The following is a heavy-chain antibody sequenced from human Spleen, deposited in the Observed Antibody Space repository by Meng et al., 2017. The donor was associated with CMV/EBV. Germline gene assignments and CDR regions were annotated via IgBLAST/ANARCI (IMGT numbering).Heavy chain of an antibody. D-gene: IGHD3-10*01. V-gene: IGHV1-46*01. CDR3: ARTPNYDGSGSYNRPRYFEY. CDR2: INPSGGST. J-gene: IGHJ4*02. Sequence: FTNYYMHWVRQAPGQGLEWMGIINPSGGSTSYARKFQGRVTMTRDTSTSTVYMDLNSLRSEDSAVYYCARTPNYDGSGSYNRPRYFEYWGQGTLVTVSS. CDR1: FTNYY.